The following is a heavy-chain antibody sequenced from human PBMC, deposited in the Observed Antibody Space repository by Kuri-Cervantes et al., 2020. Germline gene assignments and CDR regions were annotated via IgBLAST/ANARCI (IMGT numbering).Heavy chain of an antibody. CDR2: IYWDDDA. J-gene: IGHJ2*01. CDR1: GFSLTTYGVG. Sequence: SGPTLVKPTQTLTLTCTFSGFSLTTYGVGVGWIRQPPGKALEWLALIYWDDDAHHSPSLKSRLTITKDTSKKQVFLTMTSMDSVDTATYFCARMDSSGYYYWYFDLWGRGTLVTVSS. D-gene: IGHD3-22*01. CDR3: ARMDSSGYYYWYFDL. V-gene: IGHV2-5*02.